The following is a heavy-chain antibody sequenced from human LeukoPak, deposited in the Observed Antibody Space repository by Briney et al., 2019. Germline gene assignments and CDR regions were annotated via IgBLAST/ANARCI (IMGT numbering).Heavy chain of an antibody. V-gene: IGHV3-30*19. CDR1: GFTFSSYG. Sequence: GGSLRLSCAASGFTFSSYGMHWVRQAPGKGLEWVAVISYDGTNNYYADSVKGRFTISGDNSKNTLHLQMNSLRAEDTAVYYCARGVDSSGYYYVSLFDNWGQGTLVTVSS. J-gene: IGHJ4*02. D-gene: IGHD3-22*01. CDR2: ISYDGTNN. CDR3: ARGVDSSGYYYVSLFDN.